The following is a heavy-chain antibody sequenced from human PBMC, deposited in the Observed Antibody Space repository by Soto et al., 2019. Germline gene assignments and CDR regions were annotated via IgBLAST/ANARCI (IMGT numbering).Heavy chain of an antibody. CDR2: MSYDGSDK. CDR3: TIGRVADSALDQ. D-gene: IGHD6-6*01. CDR1: GLMFSNNG. J-gene: IGHJ4*02. V-gene: IGHV3-30*02. Sequence: GGSLRLSCSASGLMFSNNGMQLVRQTPGKGLEWVAFMSYDGSDKFYAESVKGRFTISRDNSKNNVFLPTSNLRAEDTAMYYCTIGRVADSALDQRGKGTLVTVSS.